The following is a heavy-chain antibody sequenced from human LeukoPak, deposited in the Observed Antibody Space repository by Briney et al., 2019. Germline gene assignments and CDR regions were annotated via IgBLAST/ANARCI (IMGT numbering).Heavy chain of an antibody. CDR2: ISSSSSTI. CDR3: ARSSMYDSSGYPQP. Sequence: GGSLRLSCAASGFPFSSYSMNWVRQAPGKGLEWVSYISSSSSTIYYADSVKGRFTISRDNAKNSLYLQMNSLRAEDTAVYYCARSSMYDSSGYPQPWGQGTLVTVSS. CDR1: GFPFSSYS. J-gene: IGHJ5*02. D-gene: IGHD3-22*01. V-gene: IGHV3-48*01.